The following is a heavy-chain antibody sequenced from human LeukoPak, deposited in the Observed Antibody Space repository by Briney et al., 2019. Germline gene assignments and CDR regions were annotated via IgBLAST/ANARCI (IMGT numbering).Heavy chain of an antibody. D-gene: IGHD3-10*01. Sequence: GGSVKVSCKASGYTFTGYYRHWVRQAAGQGLEWMGWINPNRGGTNFAQKSQGRVTMTRDTSISTAYMELSSLTSDDTAVYYCARVGFGSGSYYDAFDIWGQGTMVAVSS. CDR1: GYTFTGYY. CDR2: INPNRGGT. J-gene: IGHJ3*02. CDR3: ARVGFGSGSYYDAFDI. V-gene: IGHV1-2*02.